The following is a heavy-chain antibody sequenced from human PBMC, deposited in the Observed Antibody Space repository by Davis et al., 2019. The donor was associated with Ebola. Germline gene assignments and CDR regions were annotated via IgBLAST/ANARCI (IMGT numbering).Heavy chain of an antibody. Sequence: SQTHSLTRAISGDSVSSNSAAWHWVRQSPSRGLEWLGRTYYRSKWYNDYAVSVKSRITINPDTSKNQFSLQLNSVTPEDTAVYYCARYCSGGSCQNYYWFDPWGQGTLVTV. CDR1: GDSVSSNSAA. CDR3: ARYCSGGSCQNYYWFDP. CDR2: TYYRSKWYN. J-gene: IGHJ5*02. V-gene: IGHV6-1*01. D-gene: IGHD2-15*01.